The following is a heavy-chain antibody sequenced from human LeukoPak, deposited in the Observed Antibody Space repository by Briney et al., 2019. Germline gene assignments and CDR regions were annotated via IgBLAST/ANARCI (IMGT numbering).Heavy chain of an antibody. CDR1: GGSISSGSYY. CDR2: IYTSGST. CDR3: AYGPNRNYYYYYYMDV. D-gene: IGHD1-14*01. V-gene: IGHV4-61*02. J-gene: IGHJ6*03. Sequence: PSETLSLTCTVSGGSISSGSYYWSWIRQPAGKGLEWIGRIYTSGSTNYNPSLKSRVTISVDTSKNQFSLKLSSVTAADTAVYYCAYGPNRNYYYYYYMDVWGKGTTVTVSS.